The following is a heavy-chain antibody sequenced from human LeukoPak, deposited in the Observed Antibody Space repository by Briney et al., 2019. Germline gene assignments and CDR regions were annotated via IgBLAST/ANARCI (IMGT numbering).Heavy chain of an antibody. Sequence: RTGGSLRLSCAASGFTFDDYGMGWVRQAPGKGLEWVSGINWNGGSTGYADSVKGRFTISRDNAKKSLYLQMNSLRAEDTALYHCARGPLFGEFKGFDPWGLGTLVTVSS. D-gene: IGHD3-10*01. CDR1: GFTFDDYG. J-gene: IGHJ5*02. CDR2: INWNGGST. CDR3: ARGPLFGEFKGFDP. V-gene: IGHV3-20*01.